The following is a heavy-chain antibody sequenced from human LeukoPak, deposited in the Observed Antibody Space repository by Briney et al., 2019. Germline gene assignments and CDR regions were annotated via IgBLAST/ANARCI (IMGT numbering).Heavy chain of an antibody. Sequence: SVKVSCKASGGTFSSYAISWVRQAPGQGLEWMGGIIPIFGTANYAQKFQGRVTITADESTSTAYMELSSLRSEDTAVYYCATTTYYYDSSGYDYYGMDVWGQGTTVTVSS. V-gene: IGHV1-69*13. J-gene: IGHJ6*02. D-gene: IGHD3-22*01. CDR3: ATTTYYYDSSGYDYYGMDV. CDR2: IIPIFGTA. CDR1: GGTFSSYA.